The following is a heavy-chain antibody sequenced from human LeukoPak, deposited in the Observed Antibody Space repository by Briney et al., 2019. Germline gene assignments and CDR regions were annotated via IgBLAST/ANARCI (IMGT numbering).Heavy chain of an antibody. Sequence: SETLSLTCTVSGGPISSSSYYWGWIRQPPGKGLEWIGSIYYSGSTYYNPSLKSRVTISVDTSKNLFSLKLSSVTAADTAVYYCARGLVMTARGYFQHWGQGTLVTVSS. CDR2: IYYSGST. V-gene: IGHV4-39*01. D-gene: IGHD2-21*02. J-gene: IGHJ1*01. CDR3: ARGLVMTARGYFQH. CDR1: GGPISSSSYY.